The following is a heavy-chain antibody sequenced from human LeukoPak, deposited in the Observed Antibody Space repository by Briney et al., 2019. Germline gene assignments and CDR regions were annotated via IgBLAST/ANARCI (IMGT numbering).Heavy chain of an antibody. CDR2: IKQDGSEK. V-gene: IGHV3-7*03. D-gene: IGHD1-26*01. J-gene: IGHJ4*02. CDR3: ASPKTPSGSYGDFDY. CDR1: GFTFSSYW. Sequence: PGGSLRLSCAASGFTFSSYWMSWVRQAPGKGLEWVANIKQDGSEKYYVDSVKCRFTISRDNAKNSLYLQMNSLRAEDTAVYYCASPKTPSGSYGDFDYWGQGTLVTVSS.